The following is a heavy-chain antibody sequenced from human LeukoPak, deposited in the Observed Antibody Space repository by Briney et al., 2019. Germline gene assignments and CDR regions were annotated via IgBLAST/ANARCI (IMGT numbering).Heavy chain of an antibody. CDR2: VFYKGNS. CDR3: TRLTLTKTWFDP. Sequence: SVTLSLTCIVSGGSMTSHYWGWIRQPPGKRLEWIGYVFYKGNSNYNPSLKSRLTMSVDTSKNQFSLKLSSVTAADTAVYFCTRLTLTKTWFDPWGQGALVTVSS. V-gene: IGHV4-59*08. J-gene: IGHJ5*02. CDR1: GGSMTSHY. D-gene: IGHD4-11*01.